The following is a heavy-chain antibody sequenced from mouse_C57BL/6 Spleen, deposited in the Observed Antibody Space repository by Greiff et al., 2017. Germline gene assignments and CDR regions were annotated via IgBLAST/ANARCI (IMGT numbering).Heavy chain of an antibody. CDR1: GYTFTSYG. CDR2: IYPRSGNT. V-gene: IGHV1-81*01. J-gene: IGHJ1*03. CDR3: ARSSPIYYDYDFDV. D-gene: IGHD2-4*01. Sequence: QVQLQQSGAELARPGASVKLSCKASGYTFTSYGISWVKQRTGQGLEWIGEIYPRSGNTYYNEKFKGKATLTADKSSSTAYMELRSLTSEDSAVYFCARSSPIYYDYDFDVWGTGTTVTVSS.